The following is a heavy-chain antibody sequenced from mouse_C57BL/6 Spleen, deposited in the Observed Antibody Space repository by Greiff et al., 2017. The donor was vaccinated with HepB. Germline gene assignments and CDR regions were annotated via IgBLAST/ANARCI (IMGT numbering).Heavy chain of an antibody. D-gene: IGHD1-1*01. Sequence: QVQLRQSGPELVKPGASVKISCKASGYAFSSSWMNWVKQRPGKGLEWIGRIYPGDGDTNYNGKFKGKATLTADKSSSTAYMQLSSLTSEDSAVYFCARDYYGSGDYWGQGTTLTVSS. CDR3: ARDYYGSGDY. CDR2: IYPGDGDT. J-gene: IGHJ2*01. CDR1: GYAFSSSW. V-gene: IGHV1-82*01.